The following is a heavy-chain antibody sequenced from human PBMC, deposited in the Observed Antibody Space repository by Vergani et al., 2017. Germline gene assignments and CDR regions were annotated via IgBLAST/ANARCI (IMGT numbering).Heavy chain of an antibody. CDR2: IYYSGST. V-gene: IGHV4-31*11. D-gene: IGHD5-18*01. Sequence: QVQLQESGPGLVKPPGTLSLTCAVSGGSISSGGYYWSWIRQHPGKGLEWIGYIYYSGSTYYNPSLKSRVTISVDTSKNQFSLKLSSVTAADTAVYYCARGPRGYSYGPFGYWGQGTLVTVSS. CDR1: GGSISSGGYY. J-gene: IGHJ4*02. CDR3: ARGPRGYSYGPFGY.